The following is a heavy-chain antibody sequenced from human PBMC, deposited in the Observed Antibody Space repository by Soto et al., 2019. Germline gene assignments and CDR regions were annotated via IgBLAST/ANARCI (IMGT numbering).Heavy chain of an antibody. D-gene: IGHD1-26*01. CDR2: IYYNGKT. V-gene: IGHV4-31*03. J-gene: IGHJ4*02. Sequence: TLSLTCTVSGGTITGGADYLSWESQHPGKGVEWIGCIYYNGKTSYNPSLRSRVTMSVATSKNQFSLRLSSVSAADTAVYYCARDLSGPADYWGQGALVTLCS. CDR1: GGTITGGADY. CDR3: ARDLSGPADY.